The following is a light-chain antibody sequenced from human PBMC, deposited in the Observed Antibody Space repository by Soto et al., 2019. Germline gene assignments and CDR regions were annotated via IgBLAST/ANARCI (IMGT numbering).Light chain of an antibody. V-gene: IGKV3-11*01. J-gene: IGKJ4*01. CDR2: DAS. Sequence: EIVLTQSPATLSLSPGERATLSCRASQSVSNYLAWYQQKPGQAPRLLIYDASNRATGIPARFSGSGSGTDLTLTISSREPEDVAVYYCQQRSDWPPLTFGGGTKVEIK. CDR3: QQRSDWPPLT. CDR1: QSVSNY.